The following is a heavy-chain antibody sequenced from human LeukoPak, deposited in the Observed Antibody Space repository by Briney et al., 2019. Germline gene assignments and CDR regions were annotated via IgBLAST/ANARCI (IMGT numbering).Heavy chain of an antibody. CDR1: GGSISSYY. CDR3: ARLFSLNPFFHHTIFGVVITDNWFDP. D-gene: IGHD3-3*01. J-gene: IGHJ5*02. V-gene: IGHV4-59*08. Sequence: PSETLSLTCTVSGGSISSYYWGWIRQPPGKGLEWIGYIYYSGSTYYNPSLKSRVTISVDTSKNQFSLKLSSVTAAGTAVYYCARLFSLNPFFHHTIFGVVITDNWFDPWGQGTLVTVSS. CDR2: IYYSGST.